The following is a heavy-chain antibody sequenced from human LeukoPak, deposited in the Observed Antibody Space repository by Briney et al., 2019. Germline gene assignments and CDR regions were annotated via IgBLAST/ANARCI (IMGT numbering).Heavy chain of an antibody. J-gene: IGHJ3*02. CDR3: PKDIADDILTGYYTPRAFDI. CDR1: GFTIDDYA. CDR2: ICWNRGSI. Sequence: QSGRSLRLSCAASGFTIDDYAMHWVRQAPGKGLEWVSGICWNRGSIGYADSVKGRFTISRDNAKNSLYLQMNSLRAEDTALYYCPKDIADDILTGYYTPRAFDIWGQGTMVTVSS. D-gene: IGHD3-9*01. V-gene: IGHV3-9*01.